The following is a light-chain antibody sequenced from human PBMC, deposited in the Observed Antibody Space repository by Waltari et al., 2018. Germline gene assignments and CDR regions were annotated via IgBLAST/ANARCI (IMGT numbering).Light chain of an antibody. J-gene: IGKJ1*01. V-gene: IGKV1-5*03. CDR1: QNIISW. Sequence: DIQMTQSPSTLSASVGDRVTITCRPGQNIISWLAWYQQKPGKAPKLLIYKASTLQSGGPSRFSGSGSGTEFTLTISSLQADDFATYYCQQYITTWSFGQGTKVEIK. CDR3: QQYITTWS. CDR2: KAS.